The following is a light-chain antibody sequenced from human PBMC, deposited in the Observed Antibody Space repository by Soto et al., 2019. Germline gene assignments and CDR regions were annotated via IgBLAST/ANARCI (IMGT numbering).Light chain of an antibody. CDR2: EVT. V-gene: IGLV2-23*02. J-gene: IGLJ3*02. CDR3: CSFVGSANYWV. CDR1: NSDVVVYNL. Sequence: QSALTQPASVSGFPEPSTTISCTGTNSDVVVYNLVSCYQQHPGKAPKLIIFEVTKRPSGVSNRFSGSKSGNTASLTMSGLQAEDEGDYYCCSFVGSANYWVFGGGTKLTVL.